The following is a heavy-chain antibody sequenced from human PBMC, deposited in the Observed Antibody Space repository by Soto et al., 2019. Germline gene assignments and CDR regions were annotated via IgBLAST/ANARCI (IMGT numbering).Heavy chain of an antibody. CDR1: GFNVDDSA. D-gene: IGHD3-22*01. CDR2: ITWNSGHI. CDR3: AKGRSSMIVVVMDY. Sequence: EVQLVESGGALVQPGRSLRLSCVASGFNVDDSAMNWVRQVPGKGLEWVSGITWNSGHILYADSVKCRFTISRDNAKKSLYLELNSLRPEDTALYYCAKGRSSMIVVVMDYWGQGTPVTVSS. J-gene: IGHJ4*02. V-gene: IGHV3-9*01.